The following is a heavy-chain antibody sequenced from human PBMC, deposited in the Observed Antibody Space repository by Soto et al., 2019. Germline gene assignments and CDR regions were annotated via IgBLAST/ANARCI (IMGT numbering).Heavy chain of an antibody. CDR1: GFTFNNYA. V-gene: IGHV3-23*01. CDR2: IGGFGGHT. CDR3: AKPLFLEWLLFDY. Sequence: SLRLSCAASGFTFNNYAMSWVRQAPGKGLEWVSAIGGFGGHTYYADSVKGRFTISRDNSKNTLYLQMNSLRAEDTAVYYCAKPLFLEWLLFDYWGQGALVTVSS. D-gene: IGHD3-3*01. J-gene: IGHJ4*02.